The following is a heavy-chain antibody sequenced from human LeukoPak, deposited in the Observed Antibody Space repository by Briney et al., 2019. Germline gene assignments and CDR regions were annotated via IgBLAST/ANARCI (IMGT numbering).Heavy chain of an antibody. CDR3: AREAYGDSYFDY. J-gene: IGHJ4*02. D-gene: IGHD4-17*01. CDR1: GYTFIAYT. Sequence: ASVKVSCKASGYTFIAYTIHWVRQAPGQRLEWMGRINAGNGITKYSQDFQGRVTISRDKSASTVYMDLSSLRSDDMAVYFCAREAYGDSYFDYWGQGTLVTVSS. V-gene: IGHV1-3*03. CDR2: INAGNGIT.